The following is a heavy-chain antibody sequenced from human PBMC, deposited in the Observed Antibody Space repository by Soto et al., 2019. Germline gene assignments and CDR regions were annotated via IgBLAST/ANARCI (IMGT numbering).Heavy chain of an antibody. V-gene: IGHV3-23*01. CDR1: GFTFSSYA. J-gene: IGHJ5*02. D-gene: IGHD2-2*01. CDR2: ISSSGGST. CDR3: ANCPTLYAPTYNWFDP. Sequence: EVQLLESGGGLVQPGGSLRLSCAASGFTFSSYAMSWVRQAPGKGLEWVSAISSSGGSTYYADSVRGRFTISRDNSKKTLYLQMSRLRTEDTAVYYCANCPTLYAPTYNWFDPWGQGTLVTVSS.